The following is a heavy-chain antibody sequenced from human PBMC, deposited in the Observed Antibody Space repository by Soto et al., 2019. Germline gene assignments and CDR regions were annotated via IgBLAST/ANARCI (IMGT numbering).Heavy chain of an antibody. D-gene: IGHD2-15*01. CDR2: INHSGST. Sequence: QVQLQQWGAGLLKPSETLSLTCAVYGGSFSGYYWSWIRQPPGKGLEWIGEINHSGSTNYNPSLKGRVTISVDTSQNQFSLKLSSVTAADTAVYYCARGVPRPYCSGGSCYSGGRKTNYYYYMDVWGKGTTVTVSS. V-gene: IGHV4-34*01. CDR1: GGSFSGYY. CDR3: ARGVPRPYCSGGSCYSGGRKTNYYYYMDV. J-gene: IGHJ6*03.